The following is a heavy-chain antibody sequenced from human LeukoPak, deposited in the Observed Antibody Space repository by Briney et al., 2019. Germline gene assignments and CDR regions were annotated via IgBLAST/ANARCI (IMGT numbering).Heavy chain of an antibody. CDR3: AKAPTMIVVVTTVDY. V-gene: IGHV3-23*01. D-gene: IGHD3-22*01. CDR2: ISGSGGST. CDR1: GFTFSSYG. Sequence: AGGSLRLSCAASGFTFSSYGMSWVRQAPGKGLEWVSAISGSGGSTYYADSVKGRFTISRDNSKNTLYLQMNSLRAEDTAVYYCAKAPTMIVVVTTVDYWGQGTLVTVSS. J-gene: IGHJ4*02.